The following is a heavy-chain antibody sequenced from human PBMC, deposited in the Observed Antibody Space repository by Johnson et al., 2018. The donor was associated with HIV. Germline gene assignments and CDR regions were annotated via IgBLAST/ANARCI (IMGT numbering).Heavy chain of an antibody. D-gene: IGHD4/OR15-4a*01. CDR2: MSYDGSNK. V-gene: IGHV3-30*04. Sequence: VQLVESGGGVVQPGMSLRLSCAASGFTFSSYAMHWVRQAPGKGLEWVAVMSYDGSNKYYADSVKGRFTISRDNSKNTLYLQMNSLRAEDTAVYYCAKGRNTYGADVFDIWGQGTMVTVAS. CDR3: AKGRNTYGADVFDI. CDR1: GFTFSSYA. J-gene: IGHJ3*02.